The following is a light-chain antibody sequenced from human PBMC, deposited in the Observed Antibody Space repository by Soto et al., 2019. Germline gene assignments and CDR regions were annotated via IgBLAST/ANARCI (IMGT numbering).Light chain of an antibody. Sequence: EVVMTQSPATLSVSPGERATLSCRASESVSRNLAWYQQKPGQAPRLLIYDASTRATGIPDRFSGGGSGTEFTLTISSLQSEDFVVYYCQQYNSWPPITFGQGTHDWRL. CDR3: QQYNSWPPIT. V-gene: IGKV3-15*01. CDR1: ESVSRN. CDR2: DAS. J-gene: IGKJ5*01.